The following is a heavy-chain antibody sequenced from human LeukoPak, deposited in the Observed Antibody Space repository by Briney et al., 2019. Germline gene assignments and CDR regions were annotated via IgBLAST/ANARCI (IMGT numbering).Heavy chain of an antibody. Sequence: GASVKICCKASGYTFASCGISCMRQAPGQWLEWMGWISAYNGNTNYAQKLQGRVTMTTDTSTSTAYMELRSLRSDDTAVYYCARPTGDYWGQGTLVTVSS. CDR1: GYTFASCG. J-gene: IGHJ4*02. CDR3: ARPTGDY. V-gene: IGHV1-18*01. CDR2: ISAYNGNT. D-gene: IGHD1-14*01.